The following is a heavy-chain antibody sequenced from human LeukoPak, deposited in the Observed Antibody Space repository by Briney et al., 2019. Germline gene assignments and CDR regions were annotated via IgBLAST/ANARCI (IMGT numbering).Heavy chain of an antibody. CDR3: AKDISYGAYAFDY. CDR2: ISWNSGSI. Sequence: GGSLRLSCAASGFTFDDYAMHWVRQAPGKGLEWVSGISWNSGSIGYADSVEGRFTISRDNAKNSLYLQMNSLRAEDTALYYCAKDISYGAYAFDYWGQGPLVTVSS. D-gene: IGHD4-17*01. J-gene: IGHJ4*02. V-gene: IGHV3-9*01. CDR1: GFTFDDYA.